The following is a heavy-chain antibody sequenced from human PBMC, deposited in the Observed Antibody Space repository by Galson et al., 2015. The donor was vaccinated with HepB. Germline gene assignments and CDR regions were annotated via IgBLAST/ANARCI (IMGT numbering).Heavy chain of an antibody. J-gene: IGHJ6*02. CDR3: ANLGRDNYDILTSYYRGYYYYGMDV. CDR2: ISGSGGST. D-gene: IGHD3-9*01. V-gene: IGHV3-23*01. Sequence: SLRLSCAASGFTFSSYAMSWVRQAPGKGLEWVSAISGSGGSTYYADSVKGRFTISRDSSKNTLYLQMNSLRAEDTAVYYCANLGRDNYDILTSYYRGYYYYGMDVWGQGTTVTVSS. CDR1: GFTFSSYA.